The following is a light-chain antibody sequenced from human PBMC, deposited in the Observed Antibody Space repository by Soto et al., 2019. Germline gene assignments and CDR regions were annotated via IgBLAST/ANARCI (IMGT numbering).Light chain of an antibody. CDR1: QSVANNY. Sequence: EIVLTQSPRILSLSPGERATISCRASQSVANNYLAWYQQRPGQAPRFLIYDASSRATGIPDRFSGSGSGTDLTLTISRLEPEDFAVYYCEQYGSTPLTFGGGTKVEIK. V-gene: IGKV3-20*01. CDR3: EQYGSTPLT. J-gene: IGKJ4*01. CDR2: DAS.